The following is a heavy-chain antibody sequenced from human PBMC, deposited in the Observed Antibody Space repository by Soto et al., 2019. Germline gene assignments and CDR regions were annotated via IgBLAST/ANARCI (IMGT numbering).Heavy chain of an antibody. Sequence: QVQLQESGPGLVKPSQTLSLTCSLSGGSISSADYYWSWIRQPPGKGLEWIGYIYYSGSTYYNPSLKSRLTISVDTSQNQFSLKLSSVTAADTAVYYCAREVPAQLGRNWFDPWGQGTLVTVSS. D-gene: IGHD3-10*01. CDR2: IYYSGST. CDR3: AREVPAQLGRNWFDP. J-gene: IGHJ5*02. CDR1: GGSISSADYY. V-gene: IGHV4-30-4*01.